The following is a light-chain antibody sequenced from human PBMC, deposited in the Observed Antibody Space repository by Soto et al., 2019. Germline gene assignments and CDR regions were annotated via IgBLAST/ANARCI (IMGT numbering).Light chain of an antibody. CDR3: QQYYHPPYT. J-gene: IGKJ2*01. Sequence: DIQMTQSPSSLSATVGDRVTITCQASQDISKYLNWYQQKPGKAPKLLIYDASNLETGIPSRLSGSGSGTDFSLTINGLQPEDIATYYCQQYYHPPYTCGRGTKLEI. V-gene: IGKV1-33*01. CDR1: QDISKY. CDR2: DAS.